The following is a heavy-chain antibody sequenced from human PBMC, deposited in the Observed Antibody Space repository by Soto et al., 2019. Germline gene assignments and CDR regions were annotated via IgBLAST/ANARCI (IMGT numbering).Heavy chain of an antibody. D-gene: IGHD6-6*01. CDR3: ARLKEGEYSSSSEDY. J-gene: IGHJ4*02. V-gene: IGHV4-59*12. Sequence: PSETLSLTCTVSGGSISSYYWSWIRQPPGKGLEWIGYIYYSGSTNYNPSLKSRVTISVDTSKNQFSLKLSSVTAADTAVYYCARLKEGEYSSSSEDYWGQGTLVTVSS. CDR2: IYYSGST. CDR1: GGSISSYY.